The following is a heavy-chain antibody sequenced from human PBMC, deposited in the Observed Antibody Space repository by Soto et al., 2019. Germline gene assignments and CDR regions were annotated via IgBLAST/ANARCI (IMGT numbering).Heavy chain of an antibody. CDR1: GYTFTKFH. CDR3: ARDVIFLLMKRRPPRSTLFPTRRSPDL. D-gene: IGHD3-3*01. V-gene: IGHV1-46*01. CDR2: IDPSGGVT. Sequence: ASVKVSCKASGYTFTKFHIHWVRQAPGQGLEWMGMIDPSGGVTRDAQRFQGRITMTSDTSTSSVYMELRGLTSEDTAVYYCARDVIFLLMKRRPPRSTLFPTRRSPDL. J-gene: IGHJ2*01.